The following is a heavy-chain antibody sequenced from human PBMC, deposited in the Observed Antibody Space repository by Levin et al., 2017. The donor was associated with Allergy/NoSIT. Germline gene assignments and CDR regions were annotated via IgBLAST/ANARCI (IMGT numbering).Heavy chain of an antibody. J-gene: IGHJ4*02. D-gene: IGHD6-13*01. Sequence: ASVKVSCKASGYTFTSYDISWVRQAPGQGLEWMGWISGYNGNTNYAQKVQGRVTMTTDTSTTTAYMELRSLRSDDTAVYYCARGGAATGYHYLGQGTLVTVSS. V-gene: IGHV1-18*01. CDR2: ISGYNGNT. CDR1: GYTFTSYD. CDR3: ARGGAATGYHY.